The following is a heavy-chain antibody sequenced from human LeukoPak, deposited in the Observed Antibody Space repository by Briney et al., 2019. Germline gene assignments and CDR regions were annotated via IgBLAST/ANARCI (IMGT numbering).Heavy chain of an antibody. CDR1: GFTFRSYG. CDR3: ARSPPGIAAAGTGIDY. J-gene: IGHJ4*02. Sequence: PGRSLRLSCVASGFTFRSYGIHWVRQAPGKGLEWVAVIWYDESNKYYADSVKGRFTISRDNSKNTLYLQMNSLRAEDTAVYYCARSPPGIAAAGTGIDYWGQGTLVTVSS. D-gene: IGHD6-13*01. CDR2: IWYDESNK. V-gene: IGHV3-33*08.